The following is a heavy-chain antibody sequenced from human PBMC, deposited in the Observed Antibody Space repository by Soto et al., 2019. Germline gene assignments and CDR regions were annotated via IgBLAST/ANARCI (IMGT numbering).Heavy chain of an antibody. Sequence: PGESLKISCKGSGYSFTSDWIGWVRQMPGKGLEWMGIIYPGDSDTRYSPSFQGQVTISADKSISTAYLYWSSLKASDTAIFYCARPIVVGFTPDFFHYWGQGALVTVSS. D-gene: IGHD2-15*01. V-gene: IGHV5-51*01. CDR3: ARPIVVGFTPDFFHY. CDR1: GYSFTSDW. CDR2: IYPGDSDT. J-gene: IGHJ4*02.